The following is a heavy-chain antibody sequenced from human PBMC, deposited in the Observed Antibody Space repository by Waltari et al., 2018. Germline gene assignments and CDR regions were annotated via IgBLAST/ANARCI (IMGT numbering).Heavy chain of an antibody. D-gene: IGHD3-10*01. CDR3: ASSPSVVQGVRPFDY. CDR2: IIPIFGTA. V-gene: IGHV1-69*01. J-gene: IGHJ4*02. CDR1: GGTFSSYA. Sequence: QVQLVQSGAEVQKPGSSVKVSCKASGGTFSSYALSWVRPAPGQGLEWMGGIIPIFGTANYAQKFQGRVTITTDESTSTAYMELSSQRSEDTAVYYCASSPSVVQGVRPFDYWGQGTLVTVSS.